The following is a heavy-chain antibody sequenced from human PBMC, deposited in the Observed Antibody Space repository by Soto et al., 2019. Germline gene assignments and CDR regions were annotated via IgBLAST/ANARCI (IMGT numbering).Heavy chain of an antibody. J-gene: IGHJ3*01. V-gene: IGHV3-30*18. CDR2: ISYDGSNK. CDR3: AKEGVVLWFGD. CDR1: GFTFSSYG. Sequence: QVQLVESGGGVVQPGRSLRLSCAASGFTFSSYGMHWVRQAPGKGLEWVAVISYDGSNKYYADSVKGRFTISRDNSKNTLYLQMNSLRAEDTAVYYCAKEGVVLWFGDWGQGTMVTVSS. D-gene: IGHD3-10*01.